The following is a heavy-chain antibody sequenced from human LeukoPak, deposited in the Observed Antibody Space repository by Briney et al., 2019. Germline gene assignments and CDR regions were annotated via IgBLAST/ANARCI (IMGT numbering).Heavy chain of an antibody. Sequence: GGSLRLSCAASGFTFSDYYMSWIRQAPGKGLEWVSYISSSGSTIYYADSVKGRFTISRDNAKNSLYLQMNSLRAEYTAVYYCARDLSIAAAKGAFDIWGQGTMVTVSS. V-gene: IGHV3-11*01. D-gene: IGHD6-13*01. J-gene: IGHJ3*02. CDR3: ARDLSIAAAKGAFDI. CDR1: GFTFSDYY. CDR2: ISSSGSTI.